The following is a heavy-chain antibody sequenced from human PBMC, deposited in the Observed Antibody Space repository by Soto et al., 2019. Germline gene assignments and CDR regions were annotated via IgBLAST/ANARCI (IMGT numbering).Heavy chain of an antibody. CDR1: GFSVRSSY. V-gene: IGHV3-66*01. D-gene: IGHD2-21*02. J-gene: IGHJ5*02. Sequence: EVQVVESRGGLVQPGGSLRLSCAASGFSVRSSYMSWVRQAPGKGLEWVSSMYSGGTTYYADSVRGRFSISRDNSKNTLFLQMNSVRAEDTAVYYCAREMTAARGGSWGQGALVIVSS. CDR3: AREMTAARGGS. CDR2: MYSGGTT.